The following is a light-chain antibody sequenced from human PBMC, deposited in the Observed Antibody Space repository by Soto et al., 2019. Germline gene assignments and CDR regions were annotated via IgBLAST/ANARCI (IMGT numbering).Light chain of an antibody. CDR1: QSLLHSNGYNY. CDR2: FGS. CDR3: MQDVRPPRT. Sequence: EIVLPKSPLSRPVTPGEPASIPCRSSQSLLHSNGYNYVDWYLQKPEQSPQLLIYFGSNRAPGAHDRFSGSGSGTVFTLKISVVEEEDVGVYCYMQDVRPPRTFGQGTRLEIK. J-gene: IGKJ5*01. V-gene: IGKV2-28*01.